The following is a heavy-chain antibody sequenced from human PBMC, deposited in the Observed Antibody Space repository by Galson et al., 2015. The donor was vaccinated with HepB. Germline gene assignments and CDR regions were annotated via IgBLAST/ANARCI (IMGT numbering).Heavy chain of an antibody. CDR2: ISGSGGST. D-gene: IGHD2-21*02. J-gene: IGHJ1*01. V-gene: IGHV3-23*01. CDR3: AKALLGVGCGGDCYSVPEYFQH. CDR1: GFTFSSYA. Sequence: SLRLSCAASGFTFSSYAMSWVCQAPGKGLEWVSAISGSGGSTYYADSVKGRFTISRDNSKNTLYLQMNSLRAEDTAVYYCAKALLGVGCGGDCYSVPEYFQHWGQGTLVTVSS.